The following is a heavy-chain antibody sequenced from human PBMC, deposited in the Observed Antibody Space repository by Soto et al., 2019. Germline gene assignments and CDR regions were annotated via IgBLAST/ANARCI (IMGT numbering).Heavy chain of an antibody. D-gene: IGHD1-7*01. Sequence: SVKVSCKASGGTFSSYAISWVRQAPGQGLEWMGGIIPIFGTANYAQKFQGRVTITADESTSTAYMELSSLRSEDTAVYYCAREDRITGTSDAFDIWGQGTMVTVS. CDR1: GGTFSSYA. CDR3: AREDRITGTSDAFDI. J-gene: IGHJ3*02. CDR2: IIPIFGTA. V-gene: IGHV1-69*13.